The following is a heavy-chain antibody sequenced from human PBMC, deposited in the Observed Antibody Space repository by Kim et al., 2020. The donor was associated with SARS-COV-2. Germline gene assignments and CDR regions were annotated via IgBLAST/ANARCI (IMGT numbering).Heavy chain of an antibody. V-gene: IGHV3-30*18. CDR1: GFTFSSYG. CDR3: AKWNIVVVPAATAVARYYYYGMDV. J-gene: IGHJ6*02. Sequence: GGSLRLSCAASGFTFSSYGMHWVRQAPGKGLEWVAVISYDGSNKYYADSVKGRFTISRDNSKNTLYLQMNSLRAEDTAVYYCAKWNIVVVPAATAVARYYYYGMDVWGQGTTVTVSS. CDR2: ISYDGSNK. D-gene: IGHD2-2*01.